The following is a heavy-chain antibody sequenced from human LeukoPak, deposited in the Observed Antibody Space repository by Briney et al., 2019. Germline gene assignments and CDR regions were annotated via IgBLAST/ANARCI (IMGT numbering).Heavy chain of an antibody. D-gene: IGHD6-19*01. CDR1: GFTFSSYA. J-gene: IGHJ4*02. Sequence: GGSLRLSCAASGFTFSSYAMSWVRQTPGKGLEWVSAICGSGGSTYYADSVKGRFTISRDNSKNMLYLQMNSLRAEDTAVYYCAKERTDSSGWAFDYWGQGTLVTVSS. CDR3: AKERTDSSGWAFDY. V-gene: IGHV3-23*01. CDR2: ICGSGGST.